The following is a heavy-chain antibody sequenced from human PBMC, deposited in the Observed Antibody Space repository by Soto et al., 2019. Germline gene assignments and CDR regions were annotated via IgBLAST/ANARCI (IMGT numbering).Heavy chain of an antibody. CDR2: IDWDDDK. V-gene: IGHV2-70*01. J-gene: IGHJ6*02. CDR3: ARMGRRGEYHGCDYYGMDV. CDR1: GFSLSTSGMC. Sequence: GSGPTLVNPTQTLTLTCTFSGFSLSTSGMCVSWIRQPPGKALEWLALIDWDDDKYYSTSLKTRLTISKDTSKNQVVLTMTNMDPVDTATYYCARMGRRGEYHGCDYYGMDVWGQGTTVTVSS. D-gene: IGHD6-19*01.